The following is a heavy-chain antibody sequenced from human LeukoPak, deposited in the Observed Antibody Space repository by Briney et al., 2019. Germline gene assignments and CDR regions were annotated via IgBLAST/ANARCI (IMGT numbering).Heavy chain of an antibody. D-gene: IGHD2-2*01. CDR1: GYSISSGYY. J-gene: IGHJ4*02. V-gene: IGHV4-38-2*01. CDR2: IYHSGST. Sequence: PSETLSLTCAVSGYSISSGYYWGWIRQPPGKGLEWIGSIYHSGSTYYNPSLKSRVTISVDTSKNQFSLKLSSVAAADTAVYYCARQPRDIVVVPAMYWGQGTLVTVSS. CDR3: ARQPRDIVVVPAMY.